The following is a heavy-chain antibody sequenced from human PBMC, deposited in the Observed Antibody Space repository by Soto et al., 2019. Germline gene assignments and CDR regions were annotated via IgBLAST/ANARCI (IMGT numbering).Heavy chain of an antibody. Sequence: SETLSLTCAVYGGSFSGYYWSWIRQPPGKGLEWIGEINHSGSTNYNPSLKSRVTISVDTSKNQFSLKLSSVTAADTAVYYCARVGRTYFDWPVLNLGLGRKKNNYGMDVCGQGTTVTVSS. D-gene: IGHD3-9*01. V-gene: IGHV4-34*01. J-gene: IGHJ6*02. CDR3: ARVGRTYFDWPVLNLGLGRKKNNYGMDV. CDR1: GGSFSGYY. CDR2: INHSGST.